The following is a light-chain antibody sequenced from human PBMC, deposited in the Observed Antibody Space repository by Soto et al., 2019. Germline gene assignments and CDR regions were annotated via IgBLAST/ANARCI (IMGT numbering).Light chain of an antibody. Sequence: PGERATLSCRTSQSLTSSYLAWYQQKPGRAPRLLIYGASSRVTGIPDRVSGSGSGTDFTLTISRLEPEDFAVYYCQHYESSPPSYTFGQGTKLEIK. CDR2: GAS. V-gene: IGKV3-20*01. J-gene: IGKJ2*01. CDR1: QSLTSSY. CDR3: QHYESSPPSYT.